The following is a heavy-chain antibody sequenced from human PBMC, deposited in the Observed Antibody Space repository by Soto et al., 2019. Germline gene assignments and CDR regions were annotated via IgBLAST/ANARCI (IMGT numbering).Heavy chain of an antibody. CDR2: ISSSGTTI. CDR3: AGDRRTSVASFRGFDY. D-gene: IGHD5-12*01. CDR1: GFTFSTYA. J-gene: IGHJ4*02. Sequence: GGSLRLSCAASGFTFSTYAMNWVRQAPGKGLEWVSYISSSGTTIYYADSVRGRFTISRDNAKKSLYLQMNTLRAEDTAVYYWAGDRRTSVASFRGFDYWGKGPPFTFP. V-gene: IGHV3-48*01.